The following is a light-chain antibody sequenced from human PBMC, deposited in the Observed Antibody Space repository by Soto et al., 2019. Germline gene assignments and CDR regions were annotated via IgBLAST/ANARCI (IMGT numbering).Light chain of an antibody. CDR1: QSISSW. J-gene: IGKJ1*01. CDR3: QQYNSYST. CDR2: KAS. Sequence: DIQMTQSPSTLSASVGDRVTITCRASQSISSWLAWYQQKPGKAPKLLIYKASSLQSGVPSRFSGSGSGTEFTLTSSSLHPDDFATYYCQQYNSYSTFGQGTKVEIK. V-gene: IGKV1-5*03.